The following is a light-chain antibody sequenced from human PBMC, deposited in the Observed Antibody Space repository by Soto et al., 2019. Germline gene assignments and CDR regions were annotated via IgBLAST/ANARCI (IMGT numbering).Light chain of an antibody. CDR3: QQYNDWPPWT. CDR1: QSISSN. CDR2: GAS. J-gene: IGKJ1*01. V-gene: IGKV3-15*01. Sequence: EIVMTQSPANLSVSPGERATLSCRASQSISSNLAWYQQKPGQAPSLLIYGASTRSTGIPARFSGSGSGTDFTLTISSLQSEDFAIYYCQQYNDWPPWTFGQGTKVEIK.